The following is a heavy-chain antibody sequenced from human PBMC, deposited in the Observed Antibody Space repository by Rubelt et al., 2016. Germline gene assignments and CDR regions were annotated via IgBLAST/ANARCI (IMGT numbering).Heavy chain of an antibody. CDR3: ARRDGYNWDDAFDI. CDR1: GYTFTSYG. J-gene: IGHJ3*02. CDR2: ISAYNGNT. D-gene: IGHD5-24*01. Sequence: QVQLVQSGAEVKKPGASVKVSCKASGYTFTSYGISWVRQAPGQGLEWMGWISAYNGNTNYAQKLQGIVTMTTDTSTSTAYMELRGLGSDDTAVYYCARRDGYNWDDAFDIWGQGTMVTVSS. V-gene: IGHV1-18*01.